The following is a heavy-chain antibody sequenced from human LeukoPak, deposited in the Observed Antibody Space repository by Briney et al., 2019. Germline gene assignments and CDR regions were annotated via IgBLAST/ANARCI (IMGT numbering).Heavy chain of an antibody. CDR3: TRGGAVAAYFHYDMDV. J-gene: IGHJ6*02. CDR2: INHSGST. CDR1: GGSFSGYY. Sequence: SETLSLTCAVYGGSFSGYYWSCIRQPPGKGLEWIGEINHSGSTNYNPSLKSRVTISLDTSKNQFSLKLSSVTAADTAVYYCTRGGAVAAYFHYDMDVWGQGTTVTVSS. D-gene: IGHD6-19*01. V-gene: IGHV4-34*01.